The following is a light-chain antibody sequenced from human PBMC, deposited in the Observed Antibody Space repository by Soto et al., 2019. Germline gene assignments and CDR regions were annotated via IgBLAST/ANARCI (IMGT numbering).Light chain of an antibody. CDR3: AAWDGSLNGFYV. CDR1: SSNIGSNT. V-gene: IGLV1-44*01. CDR2: SNN. J-gene: IGLJ1*01. Sequence: QSVLTQPPSASGTPGQRVTISCSGSSSNIGSNTVNWYQQLPGTAPKLLIYSNNQRPSGVPDRFSGSKSGTSASLAISGLQSEDGADYYCAAWDGSLNGFYVFGTGTKVTVL.